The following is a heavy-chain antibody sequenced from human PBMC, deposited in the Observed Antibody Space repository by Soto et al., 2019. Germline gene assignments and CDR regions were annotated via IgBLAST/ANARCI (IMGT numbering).Heavy chain of an antibody. J-gene: IGHJ6*02. CDR1: GGSISSGGYY. Sequence: QVQLQESGPGLVKPSQTLSLTCTVSGGSISSGGYYWSWIRQHPGKGLEWIGYIYYSGSTYYNPSRKSRVTISVDTSKNQISLKLSSVTAADTAVYYCARVRRIVVVPSRYYYYYGMDVWGQGTTVTVSS. CDR3: ARVRRIVVVPSRYYYYYGMDV. V-gene: IGHV4-31*03. D-gene: IGHD3-22*01. CDR2: IYYSGST.